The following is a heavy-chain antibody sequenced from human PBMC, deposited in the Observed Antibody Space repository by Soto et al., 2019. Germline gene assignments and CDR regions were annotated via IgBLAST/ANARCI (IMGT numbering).Heavy chain of an antibody. CDR3: ARDGTPHDYGDYGFDY. V-gene: IGHV1-18*01. CDR1: GYTFTSYV. CDR2: ISAYNGNT. Sequence: QVQLVQSGAEVKKPGASVKVSCKASGYTFTSYVISWVRQAPGQGLEWMGWISAYNGNTNYAQKLQGRVTMTTDTSTSTAHMELRNLRYDDTAVYYCARDGTPHDYGDYGFDYWGQGTLVTVSS. D-gene: IGHD4-17*01. J-gene: IGHJ4*02.